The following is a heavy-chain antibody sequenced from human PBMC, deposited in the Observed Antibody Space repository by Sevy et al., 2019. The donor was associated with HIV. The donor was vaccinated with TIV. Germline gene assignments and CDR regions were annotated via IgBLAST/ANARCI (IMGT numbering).Heavy chain of an antibody. CDR1: GGSISLYY. CDR3: AREAKLGAPLGY. J-gene: IGHJ4*02. CDR2: IYGSGST. D-gene: IGHD3-16*01. Sequence: SETLSLTCTVSGGSISLYYWSWIRQPAGKGLEWIGHIYGSGSTRYNPSLKSRVTMSVDTSQNQISLKLTSVTAADTAVYYCAREAKLGAPLGYWGQETLVTVSS. V-gene: IGHV4-4*07.